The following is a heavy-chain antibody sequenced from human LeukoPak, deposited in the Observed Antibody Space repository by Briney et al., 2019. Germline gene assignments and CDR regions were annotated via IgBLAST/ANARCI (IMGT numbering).Heavy chain of an antibody. Sequence: GGSLRLSCAASGFTFTNYALSWVRQAPGKGLEWVSGIGGSGGSTFYADSVKGRFTISRDNSRTTLYLQMNSLRAEDTAVYYCAKVLFYPDNYGFDYWGQGTLVTVSS. CDR2: IGGSGGST. CDR1: GFTFTNYA. J-gene: IGHJ4*02. V-gene: IGHV3-23*01. D-gene: IGHD4-17*01. CDR3: AKVLFYPDNYGFDY.